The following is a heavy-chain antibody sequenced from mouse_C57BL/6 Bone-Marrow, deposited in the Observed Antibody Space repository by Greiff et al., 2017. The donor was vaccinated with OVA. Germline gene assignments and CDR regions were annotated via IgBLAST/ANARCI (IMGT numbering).Heavy chain of an antibody. Sequence: QVQLQQSGAELARPGASVKLSCKASGYTFTSYGISWVKQRTGQGLEWIGEIYPRSGNTYYNEKFKGKATLTADKSSSTAYMELRSLTSEDSAVYVCAREWISLYYFDYWGQGTTLTVSS. CDR2: IYPRSGNT. CDR1: GYTFTSYG. J-gene: IGHJ2*01. CDR3: AREWISLYYFDY. V-gene: IGHV1-81*01. D-gene: IGHD1-3*01.